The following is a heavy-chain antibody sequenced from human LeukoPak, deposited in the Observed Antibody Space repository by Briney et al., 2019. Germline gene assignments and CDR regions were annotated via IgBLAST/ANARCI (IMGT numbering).Heavy chain of an antibody. CDR1: GFTFSSYS. V-gene: IGHV3-48*01. Sequence: PGGSLRLSCAASGFTFSSYSMNWVRQAPGKGLEWVSYISSSSTIYYADSVKGRFTISRDNAKNSLYLQMNSLRAEDTAVYYCAREALIAVAGTFDYWGQGTLATVSS. J-gene: IGHJ4*02. D-gene: IGHD6-19*01. CDR2: ISSSSTI. CDR3: AREALIAVAGTFDY.